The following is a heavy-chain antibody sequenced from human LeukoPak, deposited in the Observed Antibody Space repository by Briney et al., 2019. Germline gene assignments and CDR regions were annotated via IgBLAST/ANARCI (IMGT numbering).Heavy chain of an antibody. D-gene: IGHD2-21*02. CDR1: GFTFSDHY. CDR2: ISYDGSNK. Sequence: GGSLRLSCAASGFTFSDHYMDWVRQAPGKGLEWVAVISYDGSNKYYADSVKGRFTISRDNSKNTLYLQMNSLRAEDTAVYYCAKARGVVTATKISTIDYWGQGTLVTVSS. CDR3: AKARGVVTATKISTIDY. V-gene: IGHV3-30*18. J-gene: IGHJ4*02.